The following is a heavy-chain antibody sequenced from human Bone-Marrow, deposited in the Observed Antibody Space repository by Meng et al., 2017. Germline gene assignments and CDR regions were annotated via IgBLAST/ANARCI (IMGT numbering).Heavy chain of an antibody. J-gene: IGHJ3*02. V-gene: IGHV3-7*01. D-gene: IGHD1-1*01. Sequence: GESLQISCAASGFTFSSYWMSWVRPAPGKGLEWVANIKQDGSEKYYVDSVKGRFTISRDNAKNSLYLQMNSLRAEDTAVYYCARVERAFDIWGQGTMVTVSS. CDR1: GFTFSSYW. CDR3: ARVERAFDI. CDR2: IKQDGSEK.